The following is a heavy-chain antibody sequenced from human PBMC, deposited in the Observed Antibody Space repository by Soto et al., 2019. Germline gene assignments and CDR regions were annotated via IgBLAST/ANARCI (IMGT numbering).Heavy chain of an antibody. CDR1: VFTFNTYG. Sequence: PGWSLTLSCTASVFTFNTYGMYWVRQAPGKGLEWVADILYDGSNKYHADSVKGRFTISRDNSKNTLYLQMNSLRVEDTAVYYCSKDIVRYTYGACDYWGQGALVTVSS. V-gene: IGHV3-30*18. CDR2: ILYDGSNK. J-gene: IGHJ4*02. D-gene: IGHD5-18*01. CDR3: SKDIVRYTYGACDY.